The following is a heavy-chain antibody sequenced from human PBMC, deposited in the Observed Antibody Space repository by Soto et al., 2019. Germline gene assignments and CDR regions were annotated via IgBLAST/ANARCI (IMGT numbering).Heavy chain of an antibody. CDR1: GFTFSSYA. CDR3: ATIPHSSRWYLDAVDI. D-gene: IGHD6-13*01. CDR2: ISGSGGST. V-gene: IGHV3-23*01. Sequence: EVQLLESGGGLVQPGGSLRLSCAASGFTFSSYAISWVRQAPGKGLEWVSAISGSGGSTYYADSVKGRFTISRDNSMNTLYLKMDSLRAEDTAVYYCATIPHSSRWYLDAVDIWGQGTMVTGSS. J-gene: IGHJ3*02.